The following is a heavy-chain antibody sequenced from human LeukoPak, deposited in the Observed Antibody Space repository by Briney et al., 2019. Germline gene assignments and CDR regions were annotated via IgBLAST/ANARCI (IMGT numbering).Heavy chain of an antibody. CDR3: ARDSDCGGDCYPLYYYYYGMDV. D-gene: IGHD2-21*02. J-gene: IGHJ6*02. CDR2: ISYDGSNK. V-gene: IGHV3-30-3*01. Sequence: SGGSLRLSCAASGFTFSSYAMHWVRQAPGKGLEWVAVISYDGSNKYYADSVKGRFTISRDNSKNTLYPQMNSLRAEDTAVYYCARDSDCGGDCYPLYYYYYGMDVWGQGTTVTVSS. CDR1: GFTFSSYA.